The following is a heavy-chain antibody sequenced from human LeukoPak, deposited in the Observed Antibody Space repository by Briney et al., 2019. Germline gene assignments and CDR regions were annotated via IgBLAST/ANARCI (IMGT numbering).Heavy chain of an antibody. Sequence: GGSLRLSCAASGFTFSTYWMHWVRQVPGKGLVWVSRIHNDGFSSTYADSVKGRFTISRDNAKNTLYLQMNSLRAEDTAVYYCAKDLSGRGYYFDYWGQGTLVTVSS. V-gene: IGHV3-74*01. J-gene: IGHJ4*02. CDR1: GFTFSTYW. CDR3: AKDLSGRGYYFDY. CDR2: IHNDGFSS. D-gene: IGHD3-10*01.